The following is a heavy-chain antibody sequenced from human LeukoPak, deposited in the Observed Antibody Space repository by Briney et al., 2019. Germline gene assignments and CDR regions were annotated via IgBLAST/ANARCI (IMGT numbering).Heavy chain of an antibody. Sequence: GRSLRLSCAASGFTFTSYAMSWVRQAPGAGLEWVSTISGSTGSTYYGDSVRGRFTISRDNSENTLYLQMNSLRAEDTAVYYCASQSRWLQRGLGYWGQGTLVTVPS. J-gene: IGHJ4*02. CDR1: GFTFTSYA. CDR2: ISGSTGST. V-gene: IGHV3-23*01. CDR3: ASQSRWLQRGLGY. D-gene: IGHD5-24*01.